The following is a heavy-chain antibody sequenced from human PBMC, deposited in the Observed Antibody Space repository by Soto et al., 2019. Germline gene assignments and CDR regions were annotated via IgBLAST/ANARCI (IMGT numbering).Heavy chain of an antibody. V-gene: IGHV1-69*12. J-gene: IGHJ5*02. CDR2: IIPIFGTA. CDR3: ARVGIAAAAFSWFDP. D-gene: IGHD6-13*01. CDR1: GGTFSSYA. Sequence: QVQLVQSGAEVKKPGSSVKVSCKASGGTFSSYAISWVRQAPGQGLEWMGGIIPIFGTANYAQKFQGRVTIXVDSSXXTAYMELSSLRSEDTAVYYCARVGIAAAAFSWFDPWGQGTLVTVSS.